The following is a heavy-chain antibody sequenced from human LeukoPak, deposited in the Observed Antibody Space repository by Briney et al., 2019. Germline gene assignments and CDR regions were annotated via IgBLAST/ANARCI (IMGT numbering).Heavy chain of an antibody. CDR3: ARDSRITIFGVVTDKYYYYMDV. CDR2: IIPIFGTA. J-gene: IGHJ6*03. CDR1: GGTFSSYA. D-gene: IGHD3-3*01. Sequence: ASVKVSCKASGGTFSSYAISWVRQAPGHGLEWMGGIIPIFGTANYAQKFQGRVTITTDESTSTAYMELSSLRSEDTAVYYCARDSRITIFGVVTDKYYYYMDVWGKGTTVTVSS. V-gene: IGHV1-69*05.